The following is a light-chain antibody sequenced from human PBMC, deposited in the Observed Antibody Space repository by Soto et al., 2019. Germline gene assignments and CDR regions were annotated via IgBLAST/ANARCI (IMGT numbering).Light chain of an antibody. CDR1: QSVSTSS. CDR2: GAS. V-gene: IGKV3-20*01. Sequence: EIVLTQSPATLSLSPGERATLSCRASQSVSTSSLAWYQQKGGQAPRLLIHGASSRATGIPDRFSGSGSGTDFTLTISSLQPDDFATYYCQHYNSYSEAFGQGTKVDIK. CDR3: QHYNSYSEA. J-gene: IGKJ1*01.